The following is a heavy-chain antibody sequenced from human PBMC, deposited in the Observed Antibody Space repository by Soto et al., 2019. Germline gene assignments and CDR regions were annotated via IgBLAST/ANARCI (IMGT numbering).Heavy chain of an antibody. CDR1: GYTFTSYY. V-gene: IGHV1-46*01. D-gene: IGHD2-2*02. CDR3: ARGVVPAAITAYYYYYGMDV. J-gene: IGHJ6*02. Sequence: ASVKVSCKASGYTFTSYYMHWVRQAPGQRLEWMGIINPSGGSTSYAQKFQGRVTMTRDTSTSTVYMELSSLRSEDTAVYYCARGVVPAAITAYYYYYGMDVWGQGTTVTVSS. CDR2: INPSGGST.